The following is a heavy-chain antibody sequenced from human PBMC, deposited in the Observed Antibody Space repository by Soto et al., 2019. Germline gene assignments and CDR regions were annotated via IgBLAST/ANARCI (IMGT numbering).Heavy chain of an antibody. CDR2: IYHSGGT. J-gene: IGHJ4*02. CDR3: VRLGYLTVDS. CDR1: GDSISNDNW. V-gene: IGHV4-4*02. Sequence: QVQLQESGPGLVKPSGTLSLTCAVSGDSISNDNWWGWARQPPGKGLEWIGEIYHSGGTNYNPSLTRRVTVSVDESKNQSSLNLNSVTAADTAVYYCVRLGYLTVDSWGQGALVTVSS. D-gene: IGHD3-22*01.